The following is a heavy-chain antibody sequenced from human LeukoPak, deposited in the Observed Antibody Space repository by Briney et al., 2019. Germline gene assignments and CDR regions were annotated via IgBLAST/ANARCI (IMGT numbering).Heavy chain of an antibody. D-gene: IGHD5-18*01. CDR3: ARGDTAYAFDI. CDR2: IYHSGST. Sequence: SETLSLTCAVSGGSISSNTWWSWVRQPPGKGLEWIGEIYHSGSTNYNPSLKSRVTISVDKSMNQFSLKLNSVTAADAAVYYCARGDTAYAFDIWGQGTMVTVSS. J-gene: IGHJ3*02. V-gene: IGHV4-4*02. CDR1: GGSISSNTW.